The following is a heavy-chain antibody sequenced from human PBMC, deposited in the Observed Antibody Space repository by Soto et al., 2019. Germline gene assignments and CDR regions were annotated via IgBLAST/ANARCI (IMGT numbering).Heavy chain of an antibody. Sequence: QVQMVQSGAEVKKPGASVMVSCKASGYTFINYDIHWVRQATGQGLEWMGWMNPDSGNTGQSKQFQGRVTMTRDTSISTAYMELSSLRSEDTAVYYCARGRFRRTWFDPWGQGTLVTVSS. D-gene: IGHD3-16*01. CDR3: ARGRFRRTWFDP. V-gene: IGHV1-8*01. CDR1: GYTFINYD. CDR2: MNPDSGNT. J-gene: IGHJ5*02.